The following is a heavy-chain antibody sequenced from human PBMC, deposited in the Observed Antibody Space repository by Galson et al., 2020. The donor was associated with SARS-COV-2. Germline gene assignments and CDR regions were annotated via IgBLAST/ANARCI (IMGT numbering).Heavy chain of an antibody. V-gene: IGHV3-30*18. D-gene: IGHD3-10*01. CDR2: ISYEGSKK. CDR3: VKAADFFWFGESRSMDV. J-gene: IGHJ6*02. CDR1: GFTFTNYG. Sequence: GGSLRLSCAASGFTFTNYGMHWVRQAPGKGLEWVAVISYEGSKKYYEDSLKGRFTISRDSSKNTVYLQMSSLSAADTAVYFCVKAADFFWFGESRSMDVWGQGTTVTGSS.